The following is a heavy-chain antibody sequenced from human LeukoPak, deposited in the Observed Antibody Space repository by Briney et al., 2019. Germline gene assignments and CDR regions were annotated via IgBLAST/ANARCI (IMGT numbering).Heavy chain of an antibody. Sequence: SETLSLTCTVSGGSISSYYWSWIRQPPGKGLEWIGYIYYSGSTNYNPSLKSRVTISVDTSKNQFSLKLSSVTAADTAVYYCARVSSSDWYNERGAFDIWGQGTMVTVSS. CDR1: GGSISSYY. D-gene: IGHD6-13*01. CDR3: ARVSSSDWYNERGAFDI. CDR2: IYYSGST. J-gene: IGHJ3*02. V-gene: IGHV4-59*01.